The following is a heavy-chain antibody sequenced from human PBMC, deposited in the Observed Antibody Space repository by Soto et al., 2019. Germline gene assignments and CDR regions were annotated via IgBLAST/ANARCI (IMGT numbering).Heavy chain of an antibody. CDR3: ARDYMLRGRDSNWFDP. J-gene: IGHJ5*02. V-gene: IGHV3-74*01. CDR1: GFIFSSYW. Sequence: PGGSLRLSCAASGFIFSSYWMHWARQTPGKGLVWVARINSDGRRTTYADSVKGRFTISRDNAKNTLYLQMASLRAEDTAVYYCARDYMLRGRDSNWFDPWGQGTLVTVSS. D-gene: IGHD3-10*01. CDR2: INSDGRRT.